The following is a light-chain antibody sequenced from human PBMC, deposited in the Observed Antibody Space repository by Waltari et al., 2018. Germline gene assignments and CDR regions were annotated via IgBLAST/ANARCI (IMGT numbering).Light chain of an antibody. Sequence: DVVMTQSPLSLPITPGQPASISCRSSQSLVHSDGKTYLSWYRQKPGQPPRRLIYQVSNRDSGVPDRFSGSGAGTDFTLKISRVEAEDVGVYYCIQGTHLPYSFGQGTKVEIK. CDR1: QSLVHSDGKTY. V-gene: IGKV2-30*02. CDR2: QVS. CDR3: IQGTHLPYS. J-gene: IGKJ2*03.